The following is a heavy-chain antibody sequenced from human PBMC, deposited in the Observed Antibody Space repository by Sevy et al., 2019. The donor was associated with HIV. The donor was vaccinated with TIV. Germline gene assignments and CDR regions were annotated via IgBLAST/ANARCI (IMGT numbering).Heavy chain of an antibody. CDR3: AREGCTKPHDY. V-gene: IGHV3-23*01. CDR1: GFDFSIYS. J-gene: IGHJ4*02. CDR2: LSFGCGKI. Sequence: GGSLRLSCAASGFDFSIYSMSWVRQAPGKGLEWVSTLSFGCGKINYADSVKGRFTISRENSKSWVYLQMNNMRVEDTAVYYCAREGCTKPHDYWGQGTLVTVSS. D-gene: IGHD2-8*01.